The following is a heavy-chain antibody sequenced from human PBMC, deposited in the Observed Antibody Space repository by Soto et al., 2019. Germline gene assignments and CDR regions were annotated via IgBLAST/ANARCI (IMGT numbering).Heavy chain of an antibody. J-gene: IGHJ4*02. CDR3: AKVPLGGSGFYYDY. CDR1: GFIFSSYA. D-gene: IGHD3-22*01. Sequence: EVQLLESGGGLVQPGGSLRLSCAASGFIFSSYAMSWVRQAPGKGLEWVAAISGSGGSTYYADSVRGRFTISRDKSKNTLYLQGNSLRAEDTAVYYCAKVPLGGSGFYYDYWGQGTLVTVSS. V-gene: IGHV3-23*01. CDR2: ISGSGGST.